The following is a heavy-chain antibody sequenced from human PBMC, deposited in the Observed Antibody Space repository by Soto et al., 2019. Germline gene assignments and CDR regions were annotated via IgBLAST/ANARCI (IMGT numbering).Heavy chain of an antibody. J-gene: IGHJ5*02. Sequence: QVQLQESGPGLVKPSQTLSLTCPVSGGSISSGGYYWSWIRQHPGKGLAWIGYIYYSGSTYHNPSLMIRVIISVATSKNQFSLKLSSVTAADTAVYYCARDKWYGDYGGARWFDPWGQGTLVTVSS. CDR1: GGSISSGGYY. D-gene: IGHD4-17*01. CDR3: ARDKWYGDYGGARWFDP. CDR2: IYYSGST. V-gene: IGHV4-31*03.